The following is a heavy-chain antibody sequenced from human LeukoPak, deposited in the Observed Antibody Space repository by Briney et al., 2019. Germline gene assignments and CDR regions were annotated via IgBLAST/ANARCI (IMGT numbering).Heavy chain of an antibody. Sequence: KPSETLSLTSTVSGGSRSSYYWSWIRQPPGKGLEWIGYIYYIGSTNYNPSLKSRVTISVDTSKNQFSLKLSSVTAADTAVYYCARDGSGSYYKWFDPWGQGTLVTVSS. D-gene: IGHD3-10*01. CDR3: ARDGSGSYYKWFDP. J-gene: IGHJ5*02. CDR2: IYYIGST. CDR1: GGSRSSYY. V-gene: IGHV4-59*01.